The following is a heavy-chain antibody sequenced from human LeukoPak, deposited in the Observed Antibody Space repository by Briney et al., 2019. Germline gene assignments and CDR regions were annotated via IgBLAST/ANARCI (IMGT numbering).Heavy chain of an antibody. CDR3: ASVLPIAAADHFDY. Sequence: PSETLSLTCTVSGYSISSGYYWGWIRQPPGKGLEWIGSIYHSGSTYYNPSLKSRVTISVDTSKNQFSLKLSSVTAADTAVYYCASVLPIAAADHFDYWGQGTLVTVSS. J-gene: IGHJ4*02. CDR1: GYSISSGYY. V-gene: IGHV4-38-2*02. D-gene: IGHD6-13*01. CDR2: IYHSGST.